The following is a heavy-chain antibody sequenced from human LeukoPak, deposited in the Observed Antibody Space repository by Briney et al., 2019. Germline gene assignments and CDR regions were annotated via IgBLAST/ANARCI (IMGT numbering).Heavy chain of an antibody. CDR3: ARDKVNYYGSGSYARTIDY. D-gene: IGHD3-10*01. CDR1: GYTFTSYY. Sequence: GASVKVSCKASGYTFTSYYVQWVRQAPGQGLEWMGIINPSDGSTRYAQKFQGRVTMTRDTSISTAYMELSRLRSDDTAVYYCARDKVNYYGSGSYARTIDYWGQGTLVTVSS. V-gene: IGHV1-46*01. J-gene: IGHJ4*02. CDR2: INPSDGST.